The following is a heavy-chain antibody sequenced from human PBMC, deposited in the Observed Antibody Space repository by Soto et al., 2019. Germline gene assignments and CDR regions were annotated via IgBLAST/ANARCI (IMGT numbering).Heavy chain of an antibody. J-gene: IGHJ5*02. CDR3: AGGGSGYYGWFDP. D-gene: IGHD3-22*01. Sequence: SETLSLTCTVSGGSISSGGYYWSWIRQHPGKGLEWIGYIYYSGSTYYNPSLKSRVTISVDTSKNQFSLKLSSVTAADTAVYYGAGGGSGYYGWFDPWGHGTLVTVSS. CDR2: IYYSGST. CDR1: GGSISSGGYY. V-gene: IGHV4-31*03.